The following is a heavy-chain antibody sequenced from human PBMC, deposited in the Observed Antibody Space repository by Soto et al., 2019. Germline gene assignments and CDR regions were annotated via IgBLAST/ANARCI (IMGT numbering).Heavy chain of an antibody. V-gene: IGHV3-33*01. CDR2: IWYDGSNK. CDR3: ARDRIHYYDSSGYFDY. Sequence: VGSLRLSCAASGFTFSSYGMHWVRQAPGKGLEWVAVIWYDGSNKYYADSVKGRFTISRDNSKNTLYLQMNSLRAEDTAVYYCARDRIHYYDSSGYFDYWGQGTLVTVSS. D-gene: IGHD3-22*01. CDR1: GFTFSSYG. J-gene: IGHJ4*02.